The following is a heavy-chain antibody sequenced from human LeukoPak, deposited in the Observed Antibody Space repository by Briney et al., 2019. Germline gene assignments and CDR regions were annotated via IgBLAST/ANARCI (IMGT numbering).Heavy chain of an antibody. CDR1: GGSLSGYY. Sequence: SETLSLTCAVYGGSLSGYYWSWIRQPPGKGLEWIGEINHSGSTNYNPSLKSRVTISVDTSKNQFSLKLSSVTAADTAVYYCARGLAKARTTYWGQGTLVTVSS. CDR3: ARGLAKARTTY. J-gene: IGHJ4*02. V-gene: IGHV4-34*01. CDR2: INHSGST. D-gene: IGHD1-7*01.